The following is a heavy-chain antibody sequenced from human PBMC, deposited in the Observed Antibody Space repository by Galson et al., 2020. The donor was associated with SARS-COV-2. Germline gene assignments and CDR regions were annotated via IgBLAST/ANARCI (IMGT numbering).Heavy chain of an antibody. J-gene: IGHJ6*02. CDR1: GFTSSSYG. V-gene: IGHV3-33*01. CDR2: IWYDGSNK. D-gene: IGHD2-8*02. Sequence: TGGSLRLSCAASGFTSSSYGMHWVRQAPGKGLEWVAVIWYDGSNKYYADSVKGRFTISRDNSKNTLYLQMNSLRAEDTAVYYCARILSAYYGMDVWGQGTTVTVSS. CDR3: ARILSAYYGMDV.